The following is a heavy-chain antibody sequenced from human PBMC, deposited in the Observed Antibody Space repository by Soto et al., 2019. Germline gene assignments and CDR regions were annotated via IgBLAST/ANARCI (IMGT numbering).Heavy chain of an antibody. CDR3: TTMSYDFWSGDFHPRYFDY. CDR2: IKSKTDGGTT. CDR1: GFTFSNAW. Sequence: GGSLRLSCAASGFTFSNAWMSWVRQAPGKGLEWVGRIKSKTDGGTTDYAAPVKGRFTISRDDSKNTLYLQMDSLKTEDTAVYYCTTMSYDFWSGDFHPRYFDYWGQGTLVTVSS. J-gene: IGHJ4*02. V-gene: IGHV3-15*01. D-gene: IGHD3-3*01.